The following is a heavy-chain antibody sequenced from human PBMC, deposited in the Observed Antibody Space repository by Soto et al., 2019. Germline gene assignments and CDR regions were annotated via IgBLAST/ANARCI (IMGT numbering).Heavy chain of an antibody. Sequence: EVQVLESGGGLVQPGGSLRLSCVVSGFTFNKSAMSWVRQAPGEGLEWVSAMSGRGGSTYYADSVKGRFTLSRDISKNTLFLQMSGLRAEDTAVYYCATEHDDYYLLDVWGQGPTVTVSS. J-gene: IGHJ6*02. CDR2: MSGRGGST. CDR1: GFTFNKSA. V-gene: IGHV3-23*01. CDR3: ATEHDDYYLLDV.